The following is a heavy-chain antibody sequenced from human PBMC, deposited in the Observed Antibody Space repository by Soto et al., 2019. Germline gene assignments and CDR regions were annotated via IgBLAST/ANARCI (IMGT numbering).Heavy chain of an antibody. CDR2: MNSNSGKT. CDR3: VRDRLTVTGTKCFDY. CDR1: GYSYTTFG. D-gene: IGHD4-17*01. Sequence: QVQLVQSGAEVKKPGASVKVSCKPSGYSYTTFGISWVRQAPGQGLEWMGWMNSNSGKTDYAKKFQGRVTMTTDTFTRTAYMDLRSLTSDDTAVYFCVRDRLTVTGTKCFDYWGPGTLVTVSS. J-gene: IGHJ4*02. V-gene: IGHV1-18*01.